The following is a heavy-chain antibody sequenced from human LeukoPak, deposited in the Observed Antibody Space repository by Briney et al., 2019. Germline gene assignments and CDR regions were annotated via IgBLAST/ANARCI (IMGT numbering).Heavy chain of an antibody. CDR3: ALAAAGPNPNWFDP. CDR2: ISAYNGNT. D-gene: IGHD6-13*01. Sequence: ASVKVSCKASGYTFTSYGISWVRQAPGQGLEWMGWISAYNGNTNYAQKLQGRVTMTTDTSTSTAYMELRSLRSDDTAVYCCALAAAGPNPNWFDPWGQGTLVTVSS. J-gene: IGHJ5*02. V-gene: IGHV1-18*01. CDR1: GYTFTSYG.